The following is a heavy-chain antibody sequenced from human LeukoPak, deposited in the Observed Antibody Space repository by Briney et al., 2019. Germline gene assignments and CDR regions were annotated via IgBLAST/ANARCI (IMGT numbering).Heavy chain of an antibody. CDR3: ARDHSGGSPDAFDI. V-gene: IGHV3-66*02. Sequence: GGSLRLSCAASGFTVSSNYMSWVRQAPGKGLEWVSVIYSGGSTYYADSVKGRFTISRDNSKNTLYLQMNSLRAEDTAVYYCARDHSGGSPDAFDIWGQGTMVTVSS. CDR1: GFTVSSNY. CDR2: IYSGGST. D-gene: IGHD1-26*01. J-gene: IGHJ3*02.